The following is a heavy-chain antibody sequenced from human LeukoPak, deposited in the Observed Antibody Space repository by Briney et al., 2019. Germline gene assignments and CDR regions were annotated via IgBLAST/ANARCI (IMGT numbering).Heavy chain of an antibody. D-gene: IGHD3-22*01. CDR2: IYYSGST. CDR3: ARDRGSYYDSSGYLDY. Sequence: SQTLSLTCTVSGGSISSGGYYWSWIRQHPGKGLEWIGYIYYSGSTYYNPSLKSRVTISVDTSKNQFSLKLSSVTAADTAVYYCARDRGSYYDSSGYLDYWGQGTLVTVSS. J-gene: IGHJ4*02. V-gene: IGHV4-31*03. CDR1: GGSISSGGYY.